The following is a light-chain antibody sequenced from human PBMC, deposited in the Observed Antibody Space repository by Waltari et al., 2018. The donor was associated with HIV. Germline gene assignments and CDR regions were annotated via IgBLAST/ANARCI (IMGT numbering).Light chain of an antibody. J-gene: IGLJ2*01. V-gene: IGLV1-47*01. CDR2: RNN. CDR1: SSNIGSNY. Sequence: QSVLTQPPSASGTPGQGVTISCSGSSSNIGSNYVYWYQQLPGTAPKLLLYRNNQRPSGVPDRFSGSKSGTSASLAISGLRSEDEAHYYCATWTDSLSGVVFGGGTKLRVL. CDR3: ATWTDSLSGVV.